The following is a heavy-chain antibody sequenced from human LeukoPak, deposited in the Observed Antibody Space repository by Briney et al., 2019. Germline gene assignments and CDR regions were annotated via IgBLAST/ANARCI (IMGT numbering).Heavy chain of an antibody. Sequence: ASVKVSCKASGGTFSSYAISWVRQAPGQGLEWMGWISAYNGNTNYAQKLQGRVTMTTDTSTSTAYMELRSLRSDDTAVYYCAKDARWSITPPNPFDYWGQGTLVTVSS. J-gene: IGHJ4*02. CDR2: ISAYNGNT. D-gene: IGHD5-24*01. CDR1: GGTFSSYA. CDR3: AKDARWSITPPNPFDY. V-gene: IGHV1-18*01.